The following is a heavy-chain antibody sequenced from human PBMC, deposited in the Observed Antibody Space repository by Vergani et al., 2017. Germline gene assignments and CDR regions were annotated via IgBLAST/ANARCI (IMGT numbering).Heavy chain of an antibody. V-gene: IGHV1-18*01. J-gene: IGHJ3*02. Sequence: QVQLVQSGAEVMKPGASVKVSCKASGYTFTSYGISWVRQAPGQGLEWMGWISAYNGNTNYAQKLQGRVTMTTDTSPSTAYMELRSLRSDDTAVYYCARDQVGANLNDAFDSWGQGTMVTVSS. CDR1: GYTFTSYG. CDR2: ISAYNGNT. CDR3: ARDQVGANLNDAFDS. D-gene: IGHD1-26*01.